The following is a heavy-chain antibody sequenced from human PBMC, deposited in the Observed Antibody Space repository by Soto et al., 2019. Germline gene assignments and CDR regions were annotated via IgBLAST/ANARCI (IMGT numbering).Heavy chain of an antibody. CDR3: AIVFDSLPVSGYYSY. CDR1: GGTFSSYA. Sequence: QVQLVQSGAEVKKPGSSVKVSCQASGGTFSSYAISWVRQAPGQGLEWMGGIIPIFGTANYAQKFQGRVTSTADKSTSTAYKELSSLRSEDTAVYYWAIVFDSLPVSGYYSYWGQGTLVTVSS. V-gene: IGHV1-69*06. D-gene: IGHD3-22*01. CDR2: IIPIFGTA. J-gene: IGHJ4*02.